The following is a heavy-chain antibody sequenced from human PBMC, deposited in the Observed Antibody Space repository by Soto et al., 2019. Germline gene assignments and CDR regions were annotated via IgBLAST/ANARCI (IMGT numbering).Heavy chain of an antibody. V-gene: IGHV3-23*01. CDR3: AKDQNIQLWPRYYYYGMDV. CDR1: GFTFSSYA. Sequence: LRLSCAASGFTFSSYAMSWVRQAPGKGLEWVSAISGSGGSTYYADSVKGRFTISRDNSKNTLYLQMNSLRAEDTAVYYCAKDQNIQLWPRYYYYGMDVWGQGTTVTV. CDR2: ISGSGGST. D-gene: IGHD5-18*01. J-gene: IGHJ6*02.